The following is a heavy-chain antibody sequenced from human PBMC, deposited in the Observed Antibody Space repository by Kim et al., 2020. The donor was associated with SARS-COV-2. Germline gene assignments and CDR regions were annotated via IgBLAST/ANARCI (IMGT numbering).Heavy chain of an antibody. Sequence: FQGRVTITADKSTSTAYMELSSLRSEDTAVYYCARVRGSGSYYNWYYFDYWGQGTLVTVSS. J-gene: IGHJ4*02. CDR3: ARVRGSGSYYNWYYFDY. D-gene: IGHD3-10*01. V-gene: IGHV1-69*04.